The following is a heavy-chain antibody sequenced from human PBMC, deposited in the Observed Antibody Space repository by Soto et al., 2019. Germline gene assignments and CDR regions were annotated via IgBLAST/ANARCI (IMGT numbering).Heavy chain of an antibody. CDR3: AMVDNCVSPTPQDV. D-gene: IGHD5-12*01. CDR1: GYIFVNYG. J-gene: IGHJ6*02. CDR2: ISPYSGNT. V-gene: IGHV1-18*01. Sequence: QVQLVQSGDEVRKPGSSVKVSCKASGYIFVNYGIAWVRQAPRQGLEWLGWISPYSGNTHYASKVQGRFTMTTDTSTSTAYMDLGSLTSDDTALAYCAMVDNCVSPTPQDVWGQGTTDTVSS.